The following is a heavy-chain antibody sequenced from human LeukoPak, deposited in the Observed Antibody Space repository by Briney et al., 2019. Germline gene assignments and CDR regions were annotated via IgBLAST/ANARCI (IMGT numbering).Heavy chain of an antibody. CDR1: GYTFTSYY. Sequence: KVSCKASGYTFTSYYMHWVRQAPGQGLEWMGIIYPGDSDTRYSPSFQGQVTISADKSISTAYLQWSSLKASDTAMYYCARSHYGDFDFQHWGQGTLVTVSS. V-gene: IGHV5-51*01. CDR2: IYPGDSDT. CDR3: ARSHYGDFDFQH. J-gene: IGHJ1*01. D-gene: IGHD4-17*01.